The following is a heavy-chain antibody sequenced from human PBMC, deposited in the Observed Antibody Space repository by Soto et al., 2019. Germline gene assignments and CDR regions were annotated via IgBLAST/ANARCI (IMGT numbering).Heavy chain of an antibody. D-gene: IGHD5-12*01. Sequence: HPGGSLRLSCAASGFTFSSYAMSWVRQAPGKGLEWVSAISGSGGSTYYADSVKGRFTISRDNSKNTLYLQMNSLRAEDTAVYYCAREYSGYDFLGRGEFDPWGQGTLVTVSS. V-gene: IGHV3-23*01. CDR1: GFTFSSYA. J-gene: IGHJ5*02. CDR2: ISGSGGST. CDR3: AREYSGYDFLGRGEFDP.